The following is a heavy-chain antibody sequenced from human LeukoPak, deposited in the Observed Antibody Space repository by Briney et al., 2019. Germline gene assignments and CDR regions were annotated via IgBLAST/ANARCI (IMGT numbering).Heavy chain of an antibody. J-gene: IGHJ6*02. V-gene: IGHV3-49*04. CDR1: GFPFDQHP. CDR3: SRGPIHLWLYDGMDV. Sequence: GGSLKLLCTASGFPFDQHPESWVRQTTGEGLEGLGFNRSNRGTTEYAASVKGRFTISRDDSKNITYLQMNSLKTEDTAVYYCSRGPIHLWLYDGMDVWGQGTTVTVSS. D-gene: IGHD5-18*01. CDR2: NRSNRGTT.